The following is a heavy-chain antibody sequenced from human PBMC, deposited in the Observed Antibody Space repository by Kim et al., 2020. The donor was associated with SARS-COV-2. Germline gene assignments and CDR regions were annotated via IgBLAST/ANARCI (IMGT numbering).Heavy chain of an antibody. D-gene: IGHD6-13*01. V-gene: IGHV1-3*01. CDR2: INAGNGNT. CDR3: ARGRGSSSWEGWFDP. J-gene: IGHJ5*02. CDR1: GYTFTSYA. Sequence: ASVKVSCKASGYTFTSYAMHWVRQAPGQRLEWMGWINAGNGNTKYSQKFQGRVTITRDTSASTAYMELSSLRSEDTAVYYCARGRGSSSWEGWFDPWGQGTLVTVSS.